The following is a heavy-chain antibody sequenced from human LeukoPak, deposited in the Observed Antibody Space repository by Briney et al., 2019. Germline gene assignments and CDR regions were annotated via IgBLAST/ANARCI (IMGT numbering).Heavy chain of an antibody. CDR3: ARGPKSYYFDY. CDR1: GGSIRSYH. J-gene: IGHJ4*02. V-gene: IGHV4-59*01. Sequence: PSETLSLTCTVSGGSIRSYHWNWIRQPPGKGLEWIGYTYYSGSTNYNPSLQSRVTISVDTSKNQFSLKLSSVTAADTAVYYCARGPKSYYFDYWGQGTLVTVSS. CDR2: TYYSGST.